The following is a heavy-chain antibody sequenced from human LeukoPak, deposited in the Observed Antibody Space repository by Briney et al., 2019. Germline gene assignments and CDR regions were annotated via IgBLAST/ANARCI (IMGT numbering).Heavy chain of an antibody. CDR2: INHSGST. D-gene: IGHD3-9*01. CDR1: GGSFSGYY. J-gene: IGHJ6*03. Sequence: SETLSLTCAVYGGSFSGYYWSWIRQPPGKGLEWIGEINHSGSTNYNPSLKSRVTISVDTSKNQFSLKLSSVTAADTAVYYCARGGYDILTGYPYYYYYYMDVWGKGTTVTISS. CDR3: ARGGYDILTGYPYYYYYYMDV. V-gene: IGHV4-34*01.